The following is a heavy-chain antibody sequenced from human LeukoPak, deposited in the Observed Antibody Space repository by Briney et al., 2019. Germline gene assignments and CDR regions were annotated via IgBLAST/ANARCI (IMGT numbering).Heavy chain of an antibody. CDR3: AKSESGYYDYYYYGMDV. V-gene: IGHV3-23*01. J-gene: IGHJ6*02. CDR2: ISGSGGST. Sequence: PGGSLRLSCAASGFTFSSYAMSWVRQAPGKGLEWVSAISGSGGSTYYADSVKGRFTISRDNSKNTLYLQMNSLRAEDTAVYYCAKSESGYYDYYYYGMDVWGQGTTVTVSS. D-gene: IGHD3-3*01. CDR1: GFTFSSYA.